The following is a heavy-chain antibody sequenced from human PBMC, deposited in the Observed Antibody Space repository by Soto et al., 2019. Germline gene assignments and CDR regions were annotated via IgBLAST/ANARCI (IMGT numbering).Heavy chain of an antibody. V-gene: IGHV3-73*01. Sequence: LRLSCAASGFTFSGSAMHWVRQASGKGLEWVGRIRSKANNYATAYAASVKGRFTISRHDSKNTAYLQMNSLKTEDTAVYYCTRHFPASYDTSAYDAFDIWGQGTMVTVSS. D-gene: IGHD3-22*01. CDR2: IRSKANNYAT. J-gene: IGHJ3*02. CDR3: TRHFPASYDTSAYDAFDI. CDR1: GFTFSGSA.